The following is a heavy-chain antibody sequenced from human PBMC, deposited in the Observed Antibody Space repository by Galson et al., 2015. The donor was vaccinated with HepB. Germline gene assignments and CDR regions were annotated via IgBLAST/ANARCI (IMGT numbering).Heavy chain of an antibody. CDR2: IIPIFGTA. CDR1: GGTFSSYA. D-gene: IGHD3-22*01. J-gene: IGHJ4*02. V-gene: IGHV1-69*06. CDR3: ARVARDYYDSSGYYYFDY. Sequence: SVKVSCKASGGTFSSYAISWVRQAPGQGLEWMGGIIPIFGTANYAQKFQGRVTITADKSTSTAYMELSSLRSEDTAVYYCARVARDYYDSSGYYYFDYWCQGTLVTVSS.